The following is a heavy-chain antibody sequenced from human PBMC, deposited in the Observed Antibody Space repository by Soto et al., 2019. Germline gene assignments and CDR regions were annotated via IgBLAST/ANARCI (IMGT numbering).Heavy chain of an antibody. CDR2: ISYDGSSK. CDR1: GFSFSNYG. D-gene: IGHD2-8*01. V-gene: IGHV3-30*18. J-gene: IGHJ4*02. CDR3: SKDRRGGRAVLDS. Sequence: GGSLRLSCAASGFSFSNYGMHWVRQAPGKGLEWVAVISYDGSSKYHADSVKGRFTISRDNSKNTLHLQMNSLRAEDTAVYYCSKDRRGGRAVLDSWGQGTPVTVSS.